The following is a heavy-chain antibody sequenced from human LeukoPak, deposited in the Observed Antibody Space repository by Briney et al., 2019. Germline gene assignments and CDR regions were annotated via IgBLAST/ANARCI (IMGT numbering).Heavy chain of an antibody. CDR1: GFTFSTYG. CDR3: ATEEATTSWYSY. D-gene: IGHD6-13*01. CDR2: IWSDGSNK. V-gene: IGHV3-33*01. J-gene: IGHJ4*02. Sequence: GGSLRLSCVASGFTFSTYGMHWVRQAPGKGLEWVAVIWSDGSNKYYADSVKGRFTISRDNSKNTLYLEMNSLRVDDTAVYYCATEEATTSWYSYWGQGTLVTVSS.